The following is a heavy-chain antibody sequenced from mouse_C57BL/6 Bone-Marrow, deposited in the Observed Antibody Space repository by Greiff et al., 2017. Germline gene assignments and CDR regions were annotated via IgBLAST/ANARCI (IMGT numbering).Heavy chain of an antibody. V-gene: IGHV1-15*01. CDR1: GYTFTDYE. CDR3: TRNRWLLLWYFDV. J-gene: IGHJ1*03. Sequence: VQLQQSGAELVRPVASVTLSCKASGYTFTDYEMHWVKQTPVHGLEWIGAIDPETGGTAYNQKFKGKAILTADKSSSTAYMELRSLTSEDSAVYYCTRNRWLLLWYFDVWGTGTTVTVSS. CDR2: IDPETGGT. D-gene: IGHD2-3*01.